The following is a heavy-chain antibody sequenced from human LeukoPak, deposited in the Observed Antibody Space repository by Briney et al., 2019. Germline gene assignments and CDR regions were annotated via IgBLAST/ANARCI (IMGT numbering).Heavy chain of an antibody. D-gene: IGHD2-21*02. CDR1: GFTFSSYW. J-gene: IGHJ3*02. V-gene: IGHV3-74*01. CDR3: ARDPVYCGGDCYYDAFDI. CDR2: INSDGSST. Sequence: GGSLRLSCAASGFTFSSYWMHWVRQAPGKRLVWVSRINSDGSSTSYADSVKGRFTISRDNAKNTLYLQMNSLRAEDTAVYYCARDPVYCGGDCYYDAFDIWGQGPMVTVSS.